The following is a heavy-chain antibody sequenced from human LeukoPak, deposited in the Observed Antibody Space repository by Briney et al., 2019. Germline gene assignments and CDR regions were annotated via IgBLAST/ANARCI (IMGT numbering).Heavy chain of an antibody. V-gene: IGHV3-23*01. CDR1: GFTFSSYA. Sequence: GGSLRLSCAASGFTFSSYAMSWVRQAPGKGLEWVSAISGSGGSTYYADSVKGRFTISRDNSKNTLYLQMNSLRAEDTAVYYCAKAWDFWSQLFLDYWGQGTLVTVSS. J-gene: IGHJ4*02. D-gene: IGHD3-3*01. CDR3: AKAWDFWSQLFLDY. CDR2: ISGSGGST.